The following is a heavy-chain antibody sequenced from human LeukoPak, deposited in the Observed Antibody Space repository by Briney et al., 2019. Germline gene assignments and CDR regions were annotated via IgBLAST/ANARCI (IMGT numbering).Heavy chain of an antibody. Sequence: SQTLSLTCTVSGGSISSGSYYWSWIRQPAGKGLEWVGSIYYSGSTYYSPSLKSRVTISVDTSKNQFSLKLRSVTAADTAVYYCARQVNSGSYLGYFDYWGQGALVTVSS. CDR2: IYYSGST. J-gene: IGHJ4*02. CDR3: ARQVNSGSYLGYFDY. V-gene: IGHV4-61*02. CDR1: GGSISSGSYY. D-gene: IGHD1-26*01.